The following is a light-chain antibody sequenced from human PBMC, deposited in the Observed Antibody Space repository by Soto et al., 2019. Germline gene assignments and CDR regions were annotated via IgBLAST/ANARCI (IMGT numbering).Light chain of an antibody. V-gene: IGKV3-15*01. CDR1: QSVSSN. CDR2: GAS. CDR3: QHYNSYSEA. J-gene: IGKJ1*01. Sequence: EIVMTQSPATLSVSPGERATLSCRASQSVSSNLAWYQQKPGQAPRLLIYGASTRATGMPARFSGSGSGTEFTLTISSLQPDDFATYYCQHYNSYSEAFGQGTKVDI.